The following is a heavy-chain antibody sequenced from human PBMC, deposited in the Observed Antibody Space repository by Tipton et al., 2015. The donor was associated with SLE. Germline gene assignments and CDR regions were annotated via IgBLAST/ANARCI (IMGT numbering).Heavy chain of an antibody. Sequence: TLSLTCTVSGGSIRGYYGSWIRQPPGKGLEWIGYIYYSSYTNYNPSLKSRVTTSFDRSKNQFSLNLNSVTAADTATYYCARVRGGWANDASDIWGQGTMVTVSS. CDR2: IYYSSYT. J-gene: IGHJ3*02. V-gene: IGHV4-59*01. CDR1: GGSIRGYY. D-gene: IGHD6-19*01. CDR3: ARVRGGWANDASDI.